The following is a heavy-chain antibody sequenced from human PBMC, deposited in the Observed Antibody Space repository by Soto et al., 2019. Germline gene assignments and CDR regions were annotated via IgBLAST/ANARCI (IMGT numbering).Heavy chain of an antibody. D-gene: IGHD3-10*01. CDR1: NGSLSSNY. Sequence: SDTLSLTCTVSNGSLSSNYWSWIRQSPGKGLEWIGNIYYSGSTNYNPSLKSRVTMSVDTSKNQFTLKLSSVTAADTGVYFCARYFMVPVDFFDYWGQGTLVTLSS. CDR2: IYYSGST. V-gene: IGHV4-59*01. CDR3: ARYFMVPVDFFDY. J-gene: IGHJ4*02.